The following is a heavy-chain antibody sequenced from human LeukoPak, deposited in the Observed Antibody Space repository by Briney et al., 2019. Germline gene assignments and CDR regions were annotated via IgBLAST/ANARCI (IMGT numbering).Heavy chain of an antibody. CDR1: GFTFNSYW. CDR3: ARRSYGAYS. D-gene: IGHD4-17*01. Sequence: GGSLRLSCAASGFTFNSYWMSWVRQAPGKGLEWVANIKQDGSEKYYVDSVKGRFTTSRDNAKNSLSLQMNSLRVEDTAVYYCARRSYGAYSWGQGTLVTVSS. V-gene: IGHV3-7*01. CDR2: IKQDGSEK. J-gene: IGHJ4*02.